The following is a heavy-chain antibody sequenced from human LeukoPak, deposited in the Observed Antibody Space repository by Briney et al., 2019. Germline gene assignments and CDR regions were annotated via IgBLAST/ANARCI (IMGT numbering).Heavy chain of an antibody. J-gene: IGHJ4*02. V-gene: IGHV3-21*04. CDR2: ISSSSSYI. D-gene: IGHD3-22*01. CDR1: GFTFSSDS. CDR3: AKDTGSSYYDSSGYYFWDY. Sequence: GGSLRLSCAASGFTFSSDSMNWVRQAPGKGLEWVSSISSSSSYIYYADSVKGRFSISRDNDKNSLYLQTNSLRAEDTALYYCAKDTGSSYYDSSGYYFWDYWGQGSLVTVSS.